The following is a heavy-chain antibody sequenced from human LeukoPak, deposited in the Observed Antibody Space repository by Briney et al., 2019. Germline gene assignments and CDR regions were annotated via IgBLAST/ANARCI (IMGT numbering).Heavy chain of an antibody. CDR1: GGFSFSSYA. Sequence: GGSLRLSCAASGGFSFSSYAMHWDRQAPGKGLEWVAGISYDGSNKYYADSVKGRFTISRDNSKNTLYLQMNSLRAEDTAVYCCARDHSSGVTYSLFDQWGQGTLVTVSS. V-gene: IGHV3-30-3*01. CDR2: ISYDGSNK. CDR3: ARDHSSGVTYSLFDQ. J-gene: IGHJ4*02. D-gene: IGHD3-10*01.